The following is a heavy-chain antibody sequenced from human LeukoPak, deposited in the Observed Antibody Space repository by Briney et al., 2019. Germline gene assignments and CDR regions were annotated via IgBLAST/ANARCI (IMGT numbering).Heavy chain of an antibody. CDR3: ARLMVATSDWFDP. CDR2: IYYSGGT. CDR1: GGSFSSSSYY. D-gene: IGHD5-12*01. Sequence: PSETLSLTCTVSGGSFSSSSYYWCWIRQPPGKGLEWIGSIYYSGGTYYNPSLKSRVTISVDTSKNQFSLKLSSVTAADTAVYYCARLMVATSDWFDPWGQGTLVTVSS. V-gene: IGHV4-39*01. J-gene: IGHJ5*02.